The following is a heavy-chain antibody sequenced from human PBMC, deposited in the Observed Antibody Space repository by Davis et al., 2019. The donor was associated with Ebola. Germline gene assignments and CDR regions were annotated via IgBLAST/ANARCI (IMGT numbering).Heavy chain of an antibody. V-gene: IGHV4-34*01. Sequence: GSLRLSCAVAGGSFSAYYWSWIRQPPGKGLEWLGEIYHTGDTNYNPSLKSRVTISVDTSKNQFSLRLNSVTAADTAVYYCARVNFCIGGSCYSHDHWGQGTLVTVSS. CDR2: IYHTGDT. D-gene: IGHD2-15*01. CDR3: ARVNFCIGGSCYSHDH. CDR1: GGSFSAYY. J-gene: IGHJ5*02.